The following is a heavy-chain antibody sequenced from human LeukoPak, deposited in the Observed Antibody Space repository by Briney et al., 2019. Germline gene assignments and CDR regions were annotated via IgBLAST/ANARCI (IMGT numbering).Heavy chain of an antibody. V-gene: IGHV4-59*01. J-gene: IGHJ4*02. CDR3: AREGGSYPVFDY. CDR2: IYYSGST. D-gene: IGHD1-26*01. Sequence: SETLSLTCTVSGGSISSYYWSWIRQPPGKGLEWIGYIYYSGSTNYNPSLKSRVTISVDTSKNQFSLKLSSVTAADTAVYYCAREGGSYPVFDYWGQGTLVTVSS. CDR1: GGSISSYY.